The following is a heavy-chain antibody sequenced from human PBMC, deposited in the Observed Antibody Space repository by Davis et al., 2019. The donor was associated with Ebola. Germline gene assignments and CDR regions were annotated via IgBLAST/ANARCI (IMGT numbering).Heavy chain of an antibody. D-gene: IGHD5-18*01. V-gene: IGHV4-39*07. CDR2: IYYSGTT. CDR1: GGSISSSYYY. Sequence: GSLRLSCTVSGGSISSSYYYWGWIRQPPGKGLEWIGTIYYSGTTYYNPSLKSRVTISVDTSKNQFSLKLSSVTAADTAVYYCAGGYSYGYGYYYYYGMDVWGQGTTVTVSS. CDR3: AGGYSYGYGYYYYYGMDV. J-gene: IGHJ6*02.